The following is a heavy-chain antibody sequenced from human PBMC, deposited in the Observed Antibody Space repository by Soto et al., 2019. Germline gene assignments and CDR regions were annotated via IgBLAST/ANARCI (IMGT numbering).Heavy chain of an antibody. CDR1: GYTLTELS. J-gene: IGHJ5*02. CDR2: FDPEDGET. V-gene: IGHV1-24*01. CDR3: ATVSLKEAHYDFWSGYWFDL. Sequence: ASVKVSCKVSGYTLTELSMHWVRQAPGKGLEWMGGFDPEDGETIYAQKFQGRVTMTEDTSTDTAYMELSSLRSEDTAVYYCATVSLKEAHYDFWSGYWFDLWGQGTLVTVSS. D-gene: IGHD3-3*01.